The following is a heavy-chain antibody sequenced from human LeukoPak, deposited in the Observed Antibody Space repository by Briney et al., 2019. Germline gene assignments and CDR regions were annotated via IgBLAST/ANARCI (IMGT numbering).Heavy chain of an antibody. CDR3: ARGRYHGAGAKYSYDPYFDY. D-gene: IGHD5-18*01. CDR1: GGSISSYY. CDR2: INHSGST. J-gene: IGHJ4*02. V-gene: IGHV4-34*01. Sequence: SETLSLTCTVSGGSISSYYWSWIRQPPGKGLEWIGEINHSGSTNYNPSLKSRVTISVDTSKNQFSLKLSSATAADTAVYYCARGRYHGAGAKYSYDPYFDYWGQGTLVTVSS.